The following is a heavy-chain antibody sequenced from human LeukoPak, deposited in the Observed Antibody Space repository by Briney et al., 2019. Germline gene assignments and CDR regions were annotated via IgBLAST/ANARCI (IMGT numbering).Heavy chain of an antibody. V-gene: IGHV4-4*07. CDR3: ARARITMVRGVTFTFGY. D-gene: IGHD3-10*01. J-gene: IGHJ4*02. Sequence: SETLSLTCTVSGGSISTYYWSWIRQPAGKGLEWIGRVYTSGSTNFNPSLKSRVTMSVDTSKNQFSLKVSSVTAADTAVYYCARARITMVRGVTFTFGYWGQGTLVTVSS. CDR2: VYTSGST. CDR1: GGSISTYY.